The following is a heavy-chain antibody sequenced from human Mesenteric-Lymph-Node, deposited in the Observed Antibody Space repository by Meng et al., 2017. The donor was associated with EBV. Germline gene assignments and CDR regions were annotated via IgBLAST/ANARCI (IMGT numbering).Heavy chain of an antibody. CDR1: GFSFNIND. CDR3: SNLPYDY. J-gene: IGHJ4*02. D-gene: IGHD3-3*01. Sequence: EVKVLESGGGLVQPGGSLRLSCAVSGFSFNINDMNWVRQAPGRGLEWVSGISGSGSTAYYADSVKGRFSISRDNSGNTVYLQMNSLRAEDTAVYYCSNLPYDYWGQGTLVTVSS. V-gene: IGHV3-23*01. CDR2: ISGSGSTA.